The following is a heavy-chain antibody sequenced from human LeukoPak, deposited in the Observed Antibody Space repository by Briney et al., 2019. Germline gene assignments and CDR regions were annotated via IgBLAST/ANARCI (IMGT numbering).Heavy chain of an antibody. Sequence: ASVKVSCKASGYTFTGYYMHWVRQAPGQGLEWMGWVNPNSGDTNYARKFQGRVTMTRDTSISTAYMELSRLRSDDTAVYYCARDSRGADDYWGQGTLVTVSS. V-gene: IGHV1-2*02. D-gene: IGHD3-10*01. J-gene: IGHJ4*02. CDR1: GYTFTGYY. CDR2: VNPNSGDT. CDR3: ARDSRGADDY.